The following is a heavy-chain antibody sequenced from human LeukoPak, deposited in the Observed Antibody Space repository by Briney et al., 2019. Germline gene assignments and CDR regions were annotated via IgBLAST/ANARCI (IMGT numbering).Heavy chain of an antibody. CDR3: ARDTVLRYFD. J-gene: IGHJ4*02. CDR2: IIPIFGTA. D-gene: IGHD3-9*01. CDR1: GYTFTSYG. V-gene: IGHV1-69*13. Sequence: GASVKVSCKTSGYTFTSYGISWVRQAPGQGLEWMGGIIPIFGTANYAQKFQGRVTITADESTSTAYMELSSLRSEDTAVYYCARDTVLRYFDWGQGTLVTVSS.